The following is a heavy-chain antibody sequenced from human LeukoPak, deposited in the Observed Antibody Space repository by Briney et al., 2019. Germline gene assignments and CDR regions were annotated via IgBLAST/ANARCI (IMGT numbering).Heavy chain of an antibody. J-gene: IGHJ4*02. Sequence: GASVKVSCKASGYTFTGYYMHWVRQAPGQGLEWMGWINPNSGGTNYAQKFQGRVTMTRDTSISTAYMELSRLRSDDTAVYYCAGSLSSGYSYCDYWGQGTLVTVSS. CDR3: AGSLSSGYSYCDY. CDR2: INPNSGGT. D-gene: IGHD3-22*01. CDR1: GYTFTGYY. V-gene: IGHV1-2*02.